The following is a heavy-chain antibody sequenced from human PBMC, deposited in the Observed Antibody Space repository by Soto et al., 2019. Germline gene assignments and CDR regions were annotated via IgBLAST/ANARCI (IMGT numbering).Heavy chain of an antibody. J-gene: IGHJ5*02. Sequence: PSETLSLTCTVSGVSINNSDFLWGGVRQPPGKALEWIGSIYFGENTYYNPSLESRVTMSADTSKNQISLKLTSVTAAHTAVYYCARSISGDPWFDPWGQGTLVTVSS. V-gene: IGHV4-39*01. CDR3: ARSISGDPWFDP. CDR2: IYFGENT. D-gene: IGHD2-21*01. CDR1: GVSINNSDFL.